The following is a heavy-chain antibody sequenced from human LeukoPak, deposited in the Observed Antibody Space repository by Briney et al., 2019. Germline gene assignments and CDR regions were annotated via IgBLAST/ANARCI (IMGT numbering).Heavy chain of an antibody. CDR1: GFSFSSYD. V-gene: IGHV3-30*06. CDR3: ARDYNLDY. Sequence: GGSLRLSCAASGFSFSSYDMHWVRQAPGKGLEWVAVISYDGSDKDYADSVKGRFTISRDNSKNTLYLQMNSLRAEDTAVYYCARDYNLDYWGQGTLVTVSS. D-gene: IGHD1-14*01. CDR2: ISYDGSDK. J-gene: IGHJ4*02.